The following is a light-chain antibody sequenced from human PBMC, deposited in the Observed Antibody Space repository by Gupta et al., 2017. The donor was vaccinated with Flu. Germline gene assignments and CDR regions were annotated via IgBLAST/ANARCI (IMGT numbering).Light chain of an antibody. V-gene: IGKV1-39*01. Sequence: PSSLSASVGDRVTITCRASQSISSYLNWNQQKPGKAPKLLIYAASSLQSGVPSRCSGSGSGTDFTLTISSLQPEDFATYYCQQSYSTLLTFGGGTKVEIK. J-gene: IGKJ4*01. CDR1: QSISSY. CDR3: QQSYSTLLT. CDR2: AAS.